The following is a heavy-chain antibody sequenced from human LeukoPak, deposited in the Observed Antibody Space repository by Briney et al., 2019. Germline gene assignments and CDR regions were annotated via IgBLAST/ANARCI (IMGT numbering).Heavy chain of an antibody. V-gene: IGHV4-59*01. D-gene: IGHD3-22*01. J-gene: IGHJ4*02. CDR2: IYYSGST. CDR3: ARDLSVRPDYYDSSGYDY. CDR1: GGSISSYY. Sequence: PSETLSLTCTVSGGSISSYYWNWIRQPPGKGLEWIGYIYYSGSTNYNPSLKSRVTISVDTSKNQFSLKLSSVTAADTAVYYCARDLSVRPDYYDSSGYDYWGQGTLVTVSS.